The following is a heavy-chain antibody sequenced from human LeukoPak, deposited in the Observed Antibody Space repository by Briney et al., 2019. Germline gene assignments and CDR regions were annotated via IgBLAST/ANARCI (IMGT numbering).Heavy chain of an antibody. V-gene: IGHV3-53*01. CDR3: AKDRPYCSSTSCRDPNWFDP. CDR2: IYSGGST. D-gene: IGHD2-2*01. CDR1: GFNVNSNY. Sequence: GGSLRLSCAASGFNVNSNYMNWVRQAPGKGLEWVSAIYSGGSTYYADSVKGRFTISRDNSKNTLYLQMNSLRAEDTAVYYCAKDRPYCSSTSCRDPNWFDPWGQGTLVTVSS. J-gene: IGHJ5*02.